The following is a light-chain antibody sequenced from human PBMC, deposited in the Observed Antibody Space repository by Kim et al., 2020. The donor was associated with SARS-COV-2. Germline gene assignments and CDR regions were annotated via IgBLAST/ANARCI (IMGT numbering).Light chain of an antibody. V-gene: IGKV2-30*01. CDR3: MQSIHPIT. J-gene: IGKJ5*01. CDR1: QSLVYSDGNTY. CDR2: KVS. Sequence: DVVMTQSPLSLPVTLGQPASISCRSSQSLVYSDGNTYLNWFQQRPGQSPRRLIYKVSNRDSGVPDRFSGSGSGTDFTLKISRVEAEDVGVYYCMQSIHPITFGQGTRLEIK.